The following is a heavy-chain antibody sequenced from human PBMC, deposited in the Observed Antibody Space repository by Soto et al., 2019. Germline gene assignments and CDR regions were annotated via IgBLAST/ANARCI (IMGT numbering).Heavy chain of an antibody. CDR1: GFTFSSYG. V-gene: IGHV3-30*18. J-gene: IGHJ5*02. CDR3: AKGGYSSSWYSGWFDP. D-gene: IGHD6-13*01. CDR2: ISYDGSNK. Sequence: QVQLVESGGGVVQPGRSLRLSCAASGFTFSSYGMHWVRQAPGKGLEWVAVISYDGSNKYYADSVKGRFTISRDNSKNTRYLQMNSLRAEDTAVYYCAKGGYSSSWYSGWFDPWGQGTLVTVSS.